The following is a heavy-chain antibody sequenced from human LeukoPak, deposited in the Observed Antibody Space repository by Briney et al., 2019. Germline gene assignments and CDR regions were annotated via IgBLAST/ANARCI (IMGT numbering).Heavy chain of an antibody. Sequence: SGGSLRRSCAASGFTFSNYEMNWVRQAPGKGLEWVAVISYDGSNKYYADSVKGRFTISRDNSKNTLYLQMNSLRAEDTAVYYCASWGATKDYYYYGMDVWGQGTTVTVSS. CDR1: GFTFSNYE. D-gene: IGHD1-26*01. V-gene: IGHV3-30-3*01. CDR3: ASWGATKDYYYYGMDV. J-gene: IGHJ6*02. CDR2: ISYDGSNK.